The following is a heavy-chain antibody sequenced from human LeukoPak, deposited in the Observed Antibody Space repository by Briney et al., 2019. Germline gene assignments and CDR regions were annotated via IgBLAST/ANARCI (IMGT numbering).Heavy chain of an antibody. Sequence: GSLRLSCAASGFTFSSYWMSWVRQAPGKGLEWVANIKQDGSEKYYMDSVKGRFTISRDNAKNSLYLQMNSLRAEDTAVYYCARERGKDGDYEIDYWGQGTLVTVSS. CDR1: GFTFSSYW. CDR3: ARERGKDGDYEIDY. J-gene: IGHJ4*02. CDR2: IKQDGSEK. D-gene: IGHD4-17*01. V-gene: IGHV3-7*01.